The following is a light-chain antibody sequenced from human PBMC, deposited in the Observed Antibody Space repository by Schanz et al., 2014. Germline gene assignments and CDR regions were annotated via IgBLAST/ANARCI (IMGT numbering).Light chain of an antibody. J-gene: IGLJ3*02. V-gene: IGLV2-14*03. CDR3: SSYTSSDNLV. CDR2: DVA. Sequence: QSVLTQPASVSGSPGQSITLSCTGTSNDVGTYNFVSWYQHHPGRAPKLILYDVASRPSGISNRFSGSKSGNTASLTISGLQPEDEADYYCSSYTSSDNLVFGGGTKLTVL. CDR1: SNDVGTYNF.